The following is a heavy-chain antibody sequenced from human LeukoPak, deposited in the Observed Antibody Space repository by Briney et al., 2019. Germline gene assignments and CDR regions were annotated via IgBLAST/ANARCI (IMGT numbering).Heavy chain of an antibody. D-gene: IGHD2-15*01. CDR2: INPNSGGT. V-gene: IGHV1-2*02. Sequence: GASVRVSCKASGYTFTGYYMHWVRQAPGQGLEWMGWINPNSGGTNYAQKFQGRVTMTRDTSISTAYMELSRLRSDDTAVYYCASEGLGYCSGGSCYLPNWFDPWGQGTLVTVSS. CDR3: ASEGLGYCSGGSCYLPNWFDP. CDR1: GYTFTGYY. J-gene: IGHJ5*02.